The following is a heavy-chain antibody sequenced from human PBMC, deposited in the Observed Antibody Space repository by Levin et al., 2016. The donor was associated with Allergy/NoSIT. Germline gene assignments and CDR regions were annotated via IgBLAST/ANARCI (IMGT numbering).Heavy chain of an antibody. Sequence: WIRQPPGKGLDWVSSISGNGDSTYYADSVKGRFTISRDNSKSTLYLQMNDLRAEDSALYYCAKGSEYRAFIVGTTMWQWGQGTLVTVSS. CDR2: ISGNGDST. V-gene: IGHV3-23*01. D-gene: IGHD1-26*01. J-gene: IGHJ4*02. CDR3: AKGSEYRAFIVGTTMWQ.